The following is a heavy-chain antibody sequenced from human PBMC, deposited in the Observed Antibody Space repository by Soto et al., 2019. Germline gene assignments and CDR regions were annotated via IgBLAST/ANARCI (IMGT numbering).Heavy chain of an antibody. Sequence: RLSCAASGFTFSSYEMNWVRQAPGKGLEWVSYISSSGSTIYYADSVKGRFTISRDNAKNSLYLQMNSLRAEDTAVYYCARDKGTSGNYYGMDVWGQGTTVTVSS. CDR1: GFTFSSYE. V-gene: IGHV3-48*03. J-gene: IGHJ6*02. CDR3: ARDKGTSGNYYGMDV. D-gene: IGHD1-1*01. CDR2: ISSSGSTI.